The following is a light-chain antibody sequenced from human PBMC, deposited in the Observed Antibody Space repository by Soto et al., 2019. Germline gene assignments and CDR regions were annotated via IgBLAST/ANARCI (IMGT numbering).Light chain of an antibody. CDR3: QVRTNWSIA. J-gene: IGKJ5*01. V-gene: IGKV3-11*01. Sequence: IVLTQSPATLSLSPGERATLSCRASQSVRGYLAWYQQKPGQAPRLLIYDASNRATGIPARFSGTGSGTDFTLTINNLEPEDFAVYYCQVRTNWSIAFGRGTRLEIK. CDR2: DAS. CDR1: QSVRGY.